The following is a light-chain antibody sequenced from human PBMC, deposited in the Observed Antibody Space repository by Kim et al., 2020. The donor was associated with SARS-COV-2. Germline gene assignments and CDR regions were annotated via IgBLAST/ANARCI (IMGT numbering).Light chain of an antibody. CDR2: DVS. CDR3: SSYRHSDTYV. J-gene: IGLJ1*01. CDR1: SSDVGSYNY. V-gene: IGLV2-14*03. Sequence: GQSITISCTGTSSDVGSYNYVAWYQQHPGKAPKLIIFDVSNRPSGISTRFSGSKSGNTASLTISGLQSEDEADFYCSSYRHSDTYVFGTRTKVTVL.